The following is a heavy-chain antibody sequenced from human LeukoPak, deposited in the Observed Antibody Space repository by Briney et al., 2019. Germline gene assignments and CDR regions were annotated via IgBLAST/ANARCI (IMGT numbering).Heavy chain of an antibody. V-gene: IGHV3-74*01. CDR3: ARGGGYSYGQLDY. J-gene: IGHJ4*02. D-gene: IGHD5-18*01. CDR2: INYDGSST. CDR1: GFTFSSYW. Sequence: GGSLRLSCAASGFTFSSYWMHWVRQAPGKGLVWVSRINYDGSSTSYADSVKGRFTIYRDNAKNTLYLQMNSLRAEDTAVYYCARGGGYSYGQLDYWGQGTLVTVSS.